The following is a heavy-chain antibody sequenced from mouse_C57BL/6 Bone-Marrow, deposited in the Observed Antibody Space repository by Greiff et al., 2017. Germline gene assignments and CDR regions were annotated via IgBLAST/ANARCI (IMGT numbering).Heavy chain of an antibody. CDR3: ARHERSLYYAMDY. V-gene: IGHV2-6-1*01. CDR2: IWSDGST. J-gene: IGHJ4*01. Sequence: VMLVESGPGLVAPSQSLSITCTVSGFSLTSYGVHWVRQPPGKGLEWLVVIWSDGSTTYNSALKSRLSISKDNSKSQVFLKMNSLQTDDTAMYYCARHERSLYYAMDYWGQGTSVTVSS. CDR1: GFSLTSYG.